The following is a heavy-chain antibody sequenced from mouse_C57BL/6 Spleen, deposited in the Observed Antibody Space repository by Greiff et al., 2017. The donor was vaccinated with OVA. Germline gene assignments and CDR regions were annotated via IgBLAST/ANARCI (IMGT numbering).Heavy chain of an antibody. D-gene: IGHD1-1*01. V-gene: IGHV5-4*01. J-gene: IGHJ1*03. CDR3: ARDETTVVDYWYFDV. Sequence: EVQRVESGGGLVKPGGSLKLSCAASGFTFSSYAMSWVRQTPEKRLEWVATISDGGSYAYYPDNVKGRFTISRDNAKNNLYLQMSHLKSEDTAMYYCARDETTVVDYWYFDVWGTGTTVTVSS. CDR1: GFTFSSYA. CDR2: ISDGGSYA.